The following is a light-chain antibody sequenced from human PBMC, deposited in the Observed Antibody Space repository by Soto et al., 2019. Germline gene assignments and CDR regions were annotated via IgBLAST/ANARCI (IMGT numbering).Light chain of an antibody. CDR1: SSDIGGYNY. V-gene: IGLV2-14*03. Sequence: QSALTQPASVSGSPGQSITISCTGTSSDIGGYNYVSWYQQHPGKAPKLIIYDVSNRPSGVSNRFSGSKSGNTASLTISGLQAEDEADYSCSSYTTYNALFGGGTKVTVL. CDR3: SSYTTYNAL. CDR2: DVS. J-gene: IGLJ3*02.